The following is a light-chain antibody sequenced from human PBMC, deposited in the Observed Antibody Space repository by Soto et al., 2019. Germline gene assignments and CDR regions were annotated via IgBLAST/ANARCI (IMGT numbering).Light chain of an antibody. J-gene: IGLJ2*01. CDR1: SRHSSYA. CDR3: QTWGTGILV. Sequence: QPVLTQSPSASASLGASVKLTCTLSSRHSSYAIAWHQQQPETGPRYLMKLNSDGRHTKGDGIPDRFSGSSSGTERYLTISSLQSEDESDYYCQTWGTGILVFGGGTKLTVL. V-gene: IGLV4-69*01. CDR2: LNSDGRH.